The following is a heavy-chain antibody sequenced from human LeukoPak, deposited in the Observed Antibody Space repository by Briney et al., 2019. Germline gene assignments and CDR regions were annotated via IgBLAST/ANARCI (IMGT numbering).Heavy chain of an antibody. CDR3: ARDKWAGATEWFDP. CDR1: GGSISSYY. CDR2: IYTSGST. J-gene: IGHJ5*02. Sequence: SETLSLTCTVSGGSISSYYWSWIRQPAGKGLEWIGRIYTSGSTNYNPSLKSRVTMSVDTSKNQFSLKLSSVTAADTAVYYCARDKWAGATEWFDPWGQGTLVTVSS. D-gene: IGHD1-26*01. V-gene: IGHV4-4*07.